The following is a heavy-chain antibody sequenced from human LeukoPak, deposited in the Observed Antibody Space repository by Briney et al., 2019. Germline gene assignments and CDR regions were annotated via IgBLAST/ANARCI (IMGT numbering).Heavy chain of an antibody. Sequence: PSETLSLTCTVSGGSISSGSYYWVWIRQPPGKGLEWIGTVYYSGTTYYNPSLKSRVTISVDTSKNQFSLKLSSVTAADTAVYYCAREGRGPWGQGTLVTVSS. CDR3: AREGRGP. CDR1: GGSISSGSYY. CDR2: VYYSGTT. V-gene: IGHV4-39*07. J-gene: IGHJ5*02.